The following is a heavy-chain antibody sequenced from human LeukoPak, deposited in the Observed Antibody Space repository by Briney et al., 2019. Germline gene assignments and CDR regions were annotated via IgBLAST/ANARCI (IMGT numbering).Heavy chain of an antibody. J-gene: IGHJ5*02. V-gene: IGHV3-48*01. CDR3: ARGMGSPSGLWFDP. D-gene: IGHD1-26*01. CDR1: GFIFSSYR. Sequence: GGSLRLSCAASGFIFSSYRMNWVRQAPGKGLEWISYISSSSSTIEYADSVKGRFTISRDNAKNSLYLQMNSLRVEDTAVYYCARGMGSPSGLWFDPWGQGSLVTVSS. CDR2: ISSSSSTI.